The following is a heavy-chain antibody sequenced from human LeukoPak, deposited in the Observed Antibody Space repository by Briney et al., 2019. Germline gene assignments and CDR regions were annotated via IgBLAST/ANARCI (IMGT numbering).Heavy chain of an antibody. CDR2: IKEDGSET. CDR3: ARGASRAFDI. J-gene: IGHJ3*02. V-gene: IGHV3-7*01. Sequence: GGSLRLSCAVSGFTFSNYWMNWVRQAPGKGLEWVADIKEDGSETYYVDSVKGRFTGSRDNAKNSLYLQMNSLRVEDTAVYYCARGASRAFDIWGQGTMVTVSS. CDR1: GFTFSNYW.